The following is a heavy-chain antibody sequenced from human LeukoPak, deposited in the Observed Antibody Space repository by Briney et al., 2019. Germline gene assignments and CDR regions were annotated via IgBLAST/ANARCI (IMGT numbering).Heavy chain of an antibody. V-gene: IGHV3-21*01. J-gene: IGHJ4*02. Sequence: GGSLRLSCAASGFTFSSYNMNWVRQAPGKGLEWVSSISSSSSYIYYADSVKGRFTISRDNAKNSLYLQMSSLRADDTAVYYCARDPSSGWYYFDYWGQGTLVTVSS. D-gene: IGHD6-19*01. CDR2: ISSSSSYI. CDR3: ARDPSSGWYYFDY. CDR1: GFTFSSYN.